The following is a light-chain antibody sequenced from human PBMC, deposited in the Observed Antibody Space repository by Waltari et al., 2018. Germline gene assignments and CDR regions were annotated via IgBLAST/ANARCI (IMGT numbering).Light chain of an antibody. Sequence: EIVLTQSPGTLSLSPGERATLSCRASQSVNSGYLAWYQQKPGQAPRLLIYGASYRATGIPDRFSGSGSGTDFTLTISRLEPEDFAVYYCQQYERSPETFGQGTNVEIK. CDR2: GAS. V-gene: IGKV3-20*01. CDR3: QQYERSPET. CDR1: QSVNSGY. J-gene: IGKJ1*01.